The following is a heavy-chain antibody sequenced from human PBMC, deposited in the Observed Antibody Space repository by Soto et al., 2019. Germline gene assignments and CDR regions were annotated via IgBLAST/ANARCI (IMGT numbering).Heavy chain of an antibody. D-gene: IGHD6-19*01. Sequence: PSETLSLTCTVSGGSISSSSYYWGWIRQPPGKGLEWIGSIYYSGSTYYNPSLKSRVTISVDTSKNQFSLKLSSVTAADTAVYYCARHGGSSGWYYYFDYWGQGTLVTVS. CDR3: ARHGGSSGWYYYFDY. CDR2: IYYSGST. J-gene: IGHJ4*02. CDR1: GGSISSSSYY. V-gene: IGHV4-39*01.